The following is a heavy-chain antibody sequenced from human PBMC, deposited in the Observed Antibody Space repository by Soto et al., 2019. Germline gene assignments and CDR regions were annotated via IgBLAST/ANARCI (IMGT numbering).Heavy chain of an antibody. V-gene: IGHV3-74*01. CDR3: TRGGLEHFDY. D-gene: IGHD1-1*01. J-gene: IGHJ4*02. Sequence: EVQLVESGGGLVQPGGSLRLSCAASGFTFSNYWMHWVRQVPGKGLLWVSRIDPYDTGITYADSVKGRFAISRDNARSTLSLQLNSLRAEDTAVYYCTRGGLEHFDYWGQGTLVAVSS. CDR2: IDPYDTGI. CDR1: GFTFSNYW.